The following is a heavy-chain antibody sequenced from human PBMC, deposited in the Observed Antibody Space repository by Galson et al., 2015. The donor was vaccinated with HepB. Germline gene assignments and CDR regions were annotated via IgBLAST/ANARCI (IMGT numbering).Heavy chain of an antibody. CDR2: IIPILGIA. CDR1: GGTFSSYT. D-gene: IGHD3-22*01. Sequence: SVKVSCKASGGTFSSYTISWVRQAPGQGLEWMGRIIPILGIANYAQKFQGRVTITADKSTSTAYMGLSSLRSEDTAVYYCARDYYYDSTGFDYWGQGTLVTVSS. CDR3: ARDYYYDSTGFDY. V-gene: IGHV1-69*04. J-gene: IGHJ4*02.